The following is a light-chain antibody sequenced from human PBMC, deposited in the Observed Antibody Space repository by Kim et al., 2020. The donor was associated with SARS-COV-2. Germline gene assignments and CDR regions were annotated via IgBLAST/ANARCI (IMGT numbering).Light chain of an antibody. J-gene: IGKJ2*01. CDR1: QSVSSW. V-gene: IGKV1-5*03. CDR3: QQYNFYPYT. Sequence: SPAVGDTVPIACGASQSVSSWLAWYQKRPGKASNPLIYKASGLQSGVPSRFSGSGSGTEFTLTISSLQPDDFATYYFQQYNFYPYTFGQGTKLEIK. CDR2: KAS.